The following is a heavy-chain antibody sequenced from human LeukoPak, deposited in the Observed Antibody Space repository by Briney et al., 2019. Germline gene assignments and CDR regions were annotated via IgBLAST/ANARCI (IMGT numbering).Heavy chain of an antibody. J-gene: IGHJ4*02. Sequence: SETLSLTCAVYGGSFSGYYWSWIRQPPGKGLEWIGEINHSGSTNYNPSLKSRVTISVDTSENQFSLKLSSVTAADTAVYYCARGCSSTSCYAQGDYWGQGTLVTVSS. CDR3: ARGCSSTSCYAQGDY. D-gene: IGHD2-2*01. V-gene: IGHV4-34*01. CDR2: INHSGST. CDR1: GGSFSGYY.